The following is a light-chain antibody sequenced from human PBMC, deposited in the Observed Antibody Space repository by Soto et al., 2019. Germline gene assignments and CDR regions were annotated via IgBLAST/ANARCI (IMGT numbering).Light chain of an antibody. CDR1: QSVSSN. V-gene: IGKV3-15*01. J-gene: IGKJ1*01. CDR2: DAS. CDR3: QQYNNWPLT. Sequence: EIVMTQSPATLSVSPGERATLSCRASQSVSSNLAWYQQKPGQAPRLLIYDASSRPTGIPARFSGSGSGTEFTLTISSLQSEDFAVYYCQQYNNWPLTFGQGTKVDIK.